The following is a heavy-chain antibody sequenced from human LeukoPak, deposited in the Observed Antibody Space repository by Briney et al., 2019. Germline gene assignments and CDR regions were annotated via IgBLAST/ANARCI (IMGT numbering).Heavy chain of an antibody. Sequence: TGGSLRLSCAASGFTFSTYWMNWVRQAPGKGLEWVANINENGNAKNYLDSVKGRFTISRDNSKNTLYLQMNSLRAEDTAVYYCARDYAVVVVADAFDYWGQGTLVTVSS. D-gene: IGHD2-15*01. CDR2: INENGNAK. CDR3: ARDYAVVVVADAFDY. V-gene: IGHV3-7*01. J-gene: IGHJ4*02. CDR1: GFTFSTYW.